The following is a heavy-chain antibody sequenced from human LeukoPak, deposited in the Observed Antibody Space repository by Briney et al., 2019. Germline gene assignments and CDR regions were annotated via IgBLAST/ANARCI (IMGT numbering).Heavy chain of an antibody. J-gene: IGHJ3*02. Sequence: GGSLRLSCAASGFTFSSYDMHWVRQATGKGLEWVSAIGTAGDTYYPGSVKGRFTISRENAKNSLYLQMNSLRAGDTAVYYCARESVTTGHRRAFGIWGQGTMVTVSS. CDR2: IGTAGDT. CDR3: ARESVTTGHRRAFGI. CDR1: GFTFSSYD. V-gene: IGHV3-13*01. D-gene: IGHD4-17*01.